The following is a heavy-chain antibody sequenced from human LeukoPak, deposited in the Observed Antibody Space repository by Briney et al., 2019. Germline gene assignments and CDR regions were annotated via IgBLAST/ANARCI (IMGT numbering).Heavy chain of an antibody. V-gene: IGHV1-18*01. J-gene: IGHJ5*02. D-gene: IGHD3-10*01. CDR2: ISTYNGNT. CDR3: ARNTMVRGVIIYANNYFDP. CDR1: GYIFTTYG. Sequence: ASVKVSCKASGYIFTTYGITWVRQAPGQGLEWMGWISTYNGNTNYAQNLQGRVTMTTDTSTSTAYMELRSLRSDDTAVYYCARNTMVRGVIIYANNYFDPWGQGTLVTVSS.